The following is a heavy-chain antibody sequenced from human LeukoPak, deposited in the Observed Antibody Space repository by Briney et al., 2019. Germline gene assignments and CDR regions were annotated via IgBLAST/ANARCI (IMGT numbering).Heavy chain of an antibody. D-gene: IGHD3-16*01. V-gene: IGHV4-4*07. CDR3: ARDGPRAWGIMITFGGGYYFDY. CDR2: IYTSGST. J-gene: IGHJ4*02. Sequence: NPSETLSLTCTVSGGSISSYYWSWLRQPAGKGLEWIGRIYTSGSTNYNPSLKSRVTMSVDTSKNQFSLKLSSVTAADTAVYYCARDGPRAWGIMITFGGGYYFDYWGQGTLVTVSS. CDR1: GGSISSYY.